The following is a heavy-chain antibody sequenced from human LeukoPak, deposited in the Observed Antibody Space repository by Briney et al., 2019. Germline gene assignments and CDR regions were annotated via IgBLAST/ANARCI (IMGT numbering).Heavy chain of an antibody. D-gene: IGHD1-26*01. J-gene: IGHJ4*02. CDR3: ARDKIVGATNFDS. Sequence: GGSLRLSCAASGFILSNHWMSWVRQAPGKGLEWVANIKQDGGEIYYVDSVKGRFTISRDNAQNSLYLQMNSLGAEDTAVYYCARDKIVGATNFDSWGQGTLVTVSS. V-gene: IGHV3-7*01. CDR2: IKQDGGEI. CDR1: GFILSNHW.